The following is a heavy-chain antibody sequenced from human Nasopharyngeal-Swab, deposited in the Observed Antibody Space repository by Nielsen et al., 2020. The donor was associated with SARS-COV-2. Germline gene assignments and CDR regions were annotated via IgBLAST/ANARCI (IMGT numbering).Heavy chain of an antibody. D-gene: IGHD3-3*01. Sequence: GESLNTSRAASGFIDSSDYMRWVRQAPGKGLEWVSGIYSGGSTYYADSVRGRFTISRDNPKNTVYLQMNGLRPEDTAVYYCGREARFWGQGTLVTVS. V-gene: IGHV3-66*01. J-gene: IGHJ4*02. CDR1: GFIDSSDY. CDR2: IYSGGST. CDR3: GREARF.